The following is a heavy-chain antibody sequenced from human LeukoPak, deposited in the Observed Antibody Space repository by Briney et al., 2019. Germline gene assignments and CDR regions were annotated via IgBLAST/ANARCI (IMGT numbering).Heavy chain of an antibody. J-gene: IGHJ4*02. D-gene: IGHD5-12*01. CDR3: ARHERGYVA. CDR1: GGSISSYY. V-gene: IGHV4-30-4*01. Sequence: SETLSLTCTVSGGSISSYYWTWIRQPPGKGLEWIGYIYHSGTTYYNSSLKSRVTISLDTSSNQFSLKVSSVTAADTAVYYCARHERGYVAWGQGTLVTVSS. CDR2: IYHSGTT.